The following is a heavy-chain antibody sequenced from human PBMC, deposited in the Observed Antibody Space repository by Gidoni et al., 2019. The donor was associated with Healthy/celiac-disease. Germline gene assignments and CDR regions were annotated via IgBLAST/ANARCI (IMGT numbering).Heavy chain of an antibody. CDR3: AKVDSVVPFDY. V-gene: IGHV3-30*18. CDR1: GFTYSSYG. J-gene: IGHJ4*02. CDR2: ISYDGSNK. Sequence: QVQLVESGGGVVQPGRSLRLSCAASGFTYSSYGMHWVRQAPGKGLEWVAVISYDGSNKYYADSVKGRFTISRDNSKNTLYLQMNSLRAEDTAVYYCAKVDSVVPFDYWGQGTLVTVSS. D-gene: IGHD3-22*01.